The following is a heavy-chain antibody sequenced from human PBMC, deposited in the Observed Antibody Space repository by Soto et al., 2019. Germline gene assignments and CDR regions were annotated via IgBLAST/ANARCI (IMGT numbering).Heavy chain of an antibody. CDR1: GGSIDSGAFS. CDR2: VTHSGTA. J-gene: IGHJ4*02. D-gene: IGHD6-19*01. Sequence: SETLSLTCAVPGGSIDSGAFSLSWIRQPPGKGLEWIGYVTHSGTAYSIPSLNGRLTLSVDSSQTQFSLKLTAVTAADSAFYYCARIHWAQSSLDYWGRGILVTVSS. V-gene: IGHV4-30-2*01. CDR3: ARIHWAQSSLDY.